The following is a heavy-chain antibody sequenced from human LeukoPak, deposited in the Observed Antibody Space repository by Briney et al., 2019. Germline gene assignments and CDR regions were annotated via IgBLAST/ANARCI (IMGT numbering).Heavy chain of an antibody. J-gene: IGHJ3*02. V-gene: IGHV1-18*01. CDR1: GYTFTSYG. Sequence: ASVKVSCKASGYTFTSYGISWVRQAPGQGLEWMRWISAYNGDTNYAQKLQGRVTMTTDTSTSTAYMELRSLRSDDTAVYYCARGGPAPHRITLIVVASSTDAFDIWGQGTMVTVSS. CDR2: ISAYNGDT. CDR3: ARGGPAPHRITLIVVASSTDAFDI. D-gene: IGHD3-22*01.